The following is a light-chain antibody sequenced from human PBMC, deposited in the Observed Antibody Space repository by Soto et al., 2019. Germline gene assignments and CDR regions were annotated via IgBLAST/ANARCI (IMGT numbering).Light chain of an antibody. Sequence: EIVMTQSPATLSVSPGERATLSCRASQSVSNTLAWYQQKPGQAPRLLMYGASIRATGIPARVSGGGSGTQFTLTISSLQSEDFAVYYCQQYDNWPYTFGQGTKLEIK. V-gene: IGKV3-15*01. CDR2: GAS. J-gene: IGKJ2*01. CDR3: QQYDNWPYT. CDR1: QSVSNT.